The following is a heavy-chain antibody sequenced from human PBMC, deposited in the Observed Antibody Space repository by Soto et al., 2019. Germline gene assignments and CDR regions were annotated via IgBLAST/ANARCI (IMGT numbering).Heavy chain of an antibody. CDR1: GGSISSYY. V-gene: IGHV4-59*01. J-gene: IGHJ5*02. Sequence: SETLSLTCTVSGGSISSYYWSWIRQPPGKGLEWIGYIYYSGSTNYNPSLKSRVTISVDTSKNQFSLKLSSVTAADTAVYYCARALTTMVRGVPSEWFDPWGQGTLVTVSS. CDR2: IYYSGST. CDR3: ARALTTMVRGVPSEWFDP. D-gene: IGHD3-10*01.